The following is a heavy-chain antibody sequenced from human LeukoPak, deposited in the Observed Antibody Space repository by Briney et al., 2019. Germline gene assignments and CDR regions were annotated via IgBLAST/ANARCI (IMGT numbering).Heavy chain of an antibody. CDR2: IIPILSIA. CDR3: ARRKSKKYCSGGSCRGTFDY. J-gene: IGHJ4*02. Sequence: VASVKVSCKASGGTFSSYAISWVRQAPGQGLEWMGRIIPILSIANYAQKFQGRVTITADKSTSTAYMELSSLRSEDTAVYYCARRKSKKYCSGGSCRGTFDYWGQGTLVTVSS. CDR1: GGTFSSYA. V-gene: IGHV1-69*04. D-gene: IGHD2-15*01.